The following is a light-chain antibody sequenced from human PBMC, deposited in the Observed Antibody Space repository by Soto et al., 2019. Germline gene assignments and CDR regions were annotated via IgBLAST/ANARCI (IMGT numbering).Light chain of an antibody. CDR3: ETWYSNTHKV. CDR2: LDRSGSY. Sequence: QSVLTQSSSASASLGSSVKLTCILSSGHSTYIIAWHQQQPGRAPRFLMTLDRSGSYNRGSGVPDRFSGSSSGADRYLTISNLHFEDEGDYYCETWYSNTHKVFGGGTKLTVL. V-gene: IGLV4-60*02. J-gene: IGLJ3*02. CDR1: SGHSTYI.